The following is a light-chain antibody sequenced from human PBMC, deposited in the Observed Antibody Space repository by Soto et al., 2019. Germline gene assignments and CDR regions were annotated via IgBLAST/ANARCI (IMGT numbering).Light chain of an antibody. CDR3: QQYDDWG. CDR1: QNVTSN. V-gene: IGKV3-15*01. Sequence: MGMTQSPATLSVSPGERVTLSCRTSQNVTSNLAWYQLKPGQTPSLLIYGTSTRAPDIPVRFSGSGSGTEFTLTISTVQSGDSAVYYCQQYDDWGFGPGTKVEIK. J-gene: IGKJ1*01. CDR2: GTS.